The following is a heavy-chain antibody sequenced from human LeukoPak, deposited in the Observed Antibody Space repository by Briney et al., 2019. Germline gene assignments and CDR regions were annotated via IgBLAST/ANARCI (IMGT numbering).Heavy chain of an antibody. J-gene: IGHJ6*03. Sequence: SQTLSLTCAISGDSVSSNSAAWNWIRQSPSRGLEWLGRTYYRSKWYNDYAVSVKSRITINPDTSKNQFSLQLNSVTPEDTAVYYCARERRSSSWYLTHYYYYYMDVWGKGTTVTVSS. CDR1: GDSVSSNSAA. CDR2: TYYRSKWYN. CDR3: ARERRSSSWYLTHYYYYYMDV. V-gene: IGHV6-1*01. D-gene: IGHD6-13*01.